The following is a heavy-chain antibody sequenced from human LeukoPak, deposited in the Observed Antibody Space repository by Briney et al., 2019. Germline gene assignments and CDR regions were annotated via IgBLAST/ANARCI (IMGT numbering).Heavy chain of an antibody. CDR1: GFTFSSFA. V-gene: IGHV3-23*01. CDR2: FSGSGGST. D-gene: IGHD3-22*01. J-gene: IGHJ4*02. Sequence: GGSLRLSCAASGFTFSSFAMSWVRQAPGKGLEWVSTFSGSGGSTYYADSVKGRFTFSRDNSKNTLYLQMNSLSAVDTAVYYCVREYYYDNRGHPFDYWGQGTLVTVSS. CDR3: VREYYYDNRGHPFDY.